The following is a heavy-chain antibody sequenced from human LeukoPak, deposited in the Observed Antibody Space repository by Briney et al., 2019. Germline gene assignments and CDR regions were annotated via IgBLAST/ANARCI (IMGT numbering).Heavy chain of an antibody. J-gene: IGHJ4*02. D-gene: IGHD3-22*01. CDR2: IIPIFGTA. CDR3: ARDRTHYYESSGYYSRWEY. Sequence: SVKVSCKASGGTFSSYAISWVRQAPGQGLEWMGRIIPIFGTANYAQKFQDRVTMTRDTSTSTVYMELSSLRSEDTAMYYCARDRTHYYESSGYYSRWEYWGQGTLITVSS. CDR1: GGTFSSYA. V-gene: IGHV1-69*05.